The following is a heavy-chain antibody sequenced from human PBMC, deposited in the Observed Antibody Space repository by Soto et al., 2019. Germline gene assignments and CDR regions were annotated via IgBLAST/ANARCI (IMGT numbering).Heavy chain of an antibody. CDR3: ASDLGSGYDPGDY. D-gene: IGHD5-12*01. J-gene: IGHJ4*02. Sequence: QVQLVQSGAEVKKPGSSVKVSCKTSGDIFSGYSISWVRQAPGQGLEWMGGIIPIFGTTNYAQRFHGRVTITSDKSTSTVYIELYSVKSEDTAVYYCASDLGSGYDPGDYWGQGTLVTVSS. CDR2: IIPIFGTT. CDR1: GDIFSGYS. V-gene: IGHV1-69*14.